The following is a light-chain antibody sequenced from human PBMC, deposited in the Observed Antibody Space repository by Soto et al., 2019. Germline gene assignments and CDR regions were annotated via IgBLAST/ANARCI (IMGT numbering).Light chain of an antibody. Sequence: IQMTQSPSTLSASVGDRVTITCRASQSISSWLAWYQQKPGKAPKLLIYDASSLESGVPSRFSGSGSGTEFTLTISSLQPDDFATYYCQQYKSYSLFGGGTKVDIK. J-gene: IGKJ4*01. CDR2: DAS. CDR3: QQYKSYSL. V-gene: IGKV1-5*01. CDR1: QSISSW.